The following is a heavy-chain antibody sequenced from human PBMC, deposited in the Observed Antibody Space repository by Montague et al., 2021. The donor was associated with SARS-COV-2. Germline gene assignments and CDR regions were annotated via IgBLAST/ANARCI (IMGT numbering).Heavy chain of an antibody. CDR2: SYYSGST. V-gene: IGHV4-59*12. CDR1: GGSISSYY. J-gene: IGHJ3*02. CDR3: ARRGLGYCSSTSCQNAFDI. Sequence: SETLSLACTVSGGSISSYYWSWIRQPPGKGLDWIGYSYYSGSTNYNPSLKSRVTISVDTSKNQFSLKLSSVTAADTAVYYCARRGLGYCSSTSCQNAFDIWGQGTMVTVSS. D-gene: IGHD2-2*01.